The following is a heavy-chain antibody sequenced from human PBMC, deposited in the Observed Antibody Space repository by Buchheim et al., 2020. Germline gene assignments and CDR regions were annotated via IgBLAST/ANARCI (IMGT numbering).Heavy chain of an antibody. D-gene: IGHD1-26*01. CDR2: IAGDGVKI. CDR3: AVGAHY. J-gene: IGHJ4*02. V-gene: IGHV3-7*01. CDR1: GFIFDNFW. Sequence: DVQLVESGGGLVQSGGSLRLSCEASGFIFDNFWMTWVRQAQGKGLEWVASIAGDGVKIYYGDAVKGRFTISRDNYKTSMFLQMDDLRSDDTAVYYCAVGAHYWGQGT.